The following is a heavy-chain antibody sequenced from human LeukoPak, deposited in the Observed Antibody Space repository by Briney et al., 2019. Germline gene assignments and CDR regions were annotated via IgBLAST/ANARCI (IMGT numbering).Heavy chain of an antibody. CDR3: AREIVSAVAGNFDY. CDR2: ISSSGSTR. CDR1: GFTFSSYE. V-gene: IGHV3-48*03. Sequence: GGSLRLSCAASGFTFSSYEMNWVRQAPGKGLEGVSYISSSGSTRTYADSVKGRFTISRDNAKNSLYLEMNILRAEDTAVYYCAREIVSAVAGNFDYWGQGTLVTVSS. J-gene: IGHJ4*02. D-gene: IGHD6-19*01.